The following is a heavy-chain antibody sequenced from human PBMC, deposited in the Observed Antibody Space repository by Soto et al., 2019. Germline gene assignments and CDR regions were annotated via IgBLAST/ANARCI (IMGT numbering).Heavy chain of an antibody. D-gene: IGHD1-26*01. Sequence: QVQLVESGGGVVQPGRSRRLSCAASGFTFSSYGMHWVRQAPGKGLAGVAVISYDGSNNYYADSVKGRFTITRDNSKNTLYLQMNSLRAEDTAVYYCARSGSGRSNSYGMDVWGQGTTVTVSS. CDR2: ISYDGSNN. V-gene: IGHV3-30*03. CDR1: GFTFSSYG. J-gene: IGHJ6*02. CDR3: ARSGSGRSNSYGMDV.